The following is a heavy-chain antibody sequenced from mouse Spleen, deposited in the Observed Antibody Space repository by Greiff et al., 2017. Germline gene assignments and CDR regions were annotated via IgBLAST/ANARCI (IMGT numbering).Heavy chain of an antibody. D-gene: IGHD4-1*01. CDR1: GFTFSSYA. J-gene: IGHJ2*01. Sequence: EVMLVESGGGLVKPGGSLKLSCAASGFTFSSYAMSWVRQTPEKRLEWVATISSGGSYTYYPDSVKGRFTISRDNAKNTLYLQMSSLRSEDTAMYYCARHLTGTFFDYWGQGTTLTVSS. V-gene: IGHV5-9-1*01. CDR3: ARHLTGTFFDY. CDR2: ISSGGSYT.